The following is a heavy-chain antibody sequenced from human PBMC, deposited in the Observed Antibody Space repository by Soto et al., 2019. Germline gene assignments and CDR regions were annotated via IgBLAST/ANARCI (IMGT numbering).Heavy chain of an antibody. V-gene: IGHV3-30*18. J-gene: IGHJ4*02. CDR3: AKDRQYCSGGSCLNYFDY. CDR1: GFTFSSYG. D-gene: IGHD2-15*01. CDR2: ISYDGSNK. Sequence: GGSLRLSCAASGFTFSSYGMHWFRQAPGKGLEWVAVISYDGSNKYYADSVKGRFTISRDNSKNTLYLQMNSLRAEDTAVYYCAKDRQYCSGGSCLNYFDYWGQGTLVTVSS.